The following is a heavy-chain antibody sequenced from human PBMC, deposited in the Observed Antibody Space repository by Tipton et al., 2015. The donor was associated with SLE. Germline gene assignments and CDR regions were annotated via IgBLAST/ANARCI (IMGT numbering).Heavy chain of an antibody. CDR2: INHSGST. D-gene: IGHD5-18*01. CDR3: ARVDTSTDWHFDL. Sequence: TLSLTCTVSGGSISSSSYYWGWIRQPPGKGLEWVGEINHSGSTNYNPSLKSRVTISVDTSKNQFSLKLSSVTAADTAVYYCARVDTSTDWHFDLWGRGTLVTVSS. V-gene: IGHV4-39*07. CDR1: GGSISSSSYY. J-gene: IGHJ2*01.